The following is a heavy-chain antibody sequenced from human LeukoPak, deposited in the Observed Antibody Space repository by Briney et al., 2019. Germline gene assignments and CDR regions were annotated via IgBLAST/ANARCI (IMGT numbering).Heavy chain of an antibody. CDR2: IYHSGST. D-gene: IGHD1-7*01. J-gene: IGHJ4*02. V-gene: IGHV4-38-2*01. CDR3: ARGGTTDY. Sequence: PSETLSLTCAVSGYSISSVYYWGWIRQPPGKGLEWIGSIYHSGSTYYNPSLKSRVTISVDTSKNQFSLKLSSVTAADTAVYYCARGGTTDYWGQGTLVTVSS. CDR1: GYSISSVYY.